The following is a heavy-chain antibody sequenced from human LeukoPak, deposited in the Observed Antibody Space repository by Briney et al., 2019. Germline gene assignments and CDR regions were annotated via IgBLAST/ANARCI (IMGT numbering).Heavy chain of an antibody. V-gene: IGHV3-23*01. Sequence: GGSLRLSCAASGFTFSGSGMSWVRQAPGKGLEWISSSGDSDGSTYYADSLKGRFTISRDNSKNTLYLQMNNLRPEDTAVYYCAKGGCRGTCNPLAYWGQGALVTVSP. CDR1: GFTFSGSG. J-gene: IGHJ4*02. D-gene: IGHD2-15*01. CDR2: SGDSDGST. CDR3: AKGGCRGTCNPLAY.